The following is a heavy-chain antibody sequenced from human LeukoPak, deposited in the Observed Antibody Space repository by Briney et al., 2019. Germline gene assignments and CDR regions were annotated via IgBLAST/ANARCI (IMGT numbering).Heavy chain of an antibody. CDR2: IYYSGST. J-gene: IGHJ2*01. V-gene: IGHV4-59*01. D-gene: IGHD6-13*01. Sequence: PSETLTLTCTVSGGSISSYYWSWIRQPPGKGLEWIGYIYYSGSTNYSPSLKSRLTISVDTSKNQFSLKLSSVTAADTAVYYCARTYGSSGLGYFDLWGRGTLVTVSS. CDR3: ARTYGSSGLGYFDL. CDR1: GGSISSYY.